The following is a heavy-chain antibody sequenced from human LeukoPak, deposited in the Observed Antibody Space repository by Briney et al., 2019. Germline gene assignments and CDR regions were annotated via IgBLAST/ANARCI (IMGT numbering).Heavy chain of an antibody. Sequence: PGGSLRLSCAASGFIFDDYAMYWVRQAPGKGLEWVSGISWNTAFIGYADSVKGRFTISRDNAKNSLYLQMNSLRAEDTAVYYCASHPGDYFFGYLQLWGQGTLVTVSS. V-gene: IGHV3-9*01. CDR2: ISWNTAFI. J-gene: IGHJ4*02. D-gene: IGHD7-27*01. CDR1: GFIFDDYA. CDR3: ASHPGDYFFGYLQL.